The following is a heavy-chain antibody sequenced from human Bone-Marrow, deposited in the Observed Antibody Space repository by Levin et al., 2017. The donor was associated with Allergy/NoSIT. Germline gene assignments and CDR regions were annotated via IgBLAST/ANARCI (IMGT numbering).Heavy chain of an antibody. CDR1: GISFNNFV. V-gene: IGHV3-23*01. D-gene: IGHD2-2*01. J-gene: IGHJ2*01. Sequence: PGGSLRLSCAASGISFNNFVMSWVRQTPGKGLEWVSGISGSGGSTYYADSVKGRFTISRDNSKNTLYLQMNSLRAEDTALYYCVSRRGQYCSRTSCYGWDWYFDLWGRGTPVTVSS. CDR2: ISGSGGST. CDR3: VSRRGQYCSRTSCYGWDWYFDL.